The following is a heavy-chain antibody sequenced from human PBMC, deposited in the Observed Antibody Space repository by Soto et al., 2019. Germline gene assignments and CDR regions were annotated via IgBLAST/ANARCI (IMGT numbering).Heavy chain of an antibody. V-gene: IGHV4-31*03. CDR1: GVSISSGGYY. D-gene: IGHD2-15*01. J-gene: IGHJ4*02. Sequence: PSETPSLTCIVSGVSISSGGYYWGWIRQHPGKGLEWIGNIYHSGRTYYNPSLKSRVIMSVDTSKNHFSLNLNSVTAADTDMYFSASVSAGHSEYYFDYWRQPPLVTVSS. CDR2: IYHSGRT. CDR3: ASVSAGHSEYYFDY.